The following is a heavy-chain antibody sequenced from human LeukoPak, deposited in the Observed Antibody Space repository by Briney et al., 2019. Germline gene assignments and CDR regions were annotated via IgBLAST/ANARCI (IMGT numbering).Heavy chain of an antibody. Sequence: GRSLRLSCAASGFTFSSYGIHWVRQAPGKGLEWVSSISSSSYIYYADSVKGRFTISRDNAKNSLYLQMNSLRAEDTAVYYCASSITIFGVVIMEGMDVWGQGTTVTVSS. CDR3: ASSITIFGVVIMEGMDV. V-gene: IGHV3-21*01. CDR2: ISSSSYI. J-gene: IGHJ6*02. D-gene: IGHD3-3*01. CDR1: GFTFSSYG.